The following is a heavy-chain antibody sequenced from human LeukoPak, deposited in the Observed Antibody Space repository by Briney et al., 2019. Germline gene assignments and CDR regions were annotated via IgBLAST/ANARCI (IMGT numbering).Heavy chain of an antibody. CDR3: ARDMGVVTAIPLDY. CDR1: GYTFTGYY. Sequence: GASVKVSCKASGYTFTGYYMHWVRQAPGQGLEWMGWINPNSGGTNYAQKLQGRVTMTTDTSTSTAYMELRSLRSDDTAVYYCARDMGVVTAIPLDYWGQGTLVTVSS. D-gene: IGHD2-21*02. CDR2: INPNSGGT. J-gene: IGHJ4*02. V-gene: IGHV1-2*02.